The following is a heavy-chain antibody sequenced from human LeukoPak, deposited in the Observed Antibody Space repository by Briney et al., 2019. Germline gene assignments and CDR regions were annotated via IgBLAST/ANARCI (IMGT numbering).Heavy chain of an antibody. V-gene: IGHV3-53*01. CDR1: GFTVSDNY. D-gene: IGHD2/OR15-2a*01. J-gene: IGHJ6*03. CDR2: IYGGST. CDR3: ARDFEGVHRTPNSSTYYYYMDV. Sequence: GGSLRLSRAASGFTVSDNYMTWVRQAPGKGLEWVSIIYGGSTYYADSVKGRFTISRDNSKNTVYLQMNSLRAEDTAVYYCARDFEGVHRTPNSSTYYYYMDVWGKGTTVIVSS.